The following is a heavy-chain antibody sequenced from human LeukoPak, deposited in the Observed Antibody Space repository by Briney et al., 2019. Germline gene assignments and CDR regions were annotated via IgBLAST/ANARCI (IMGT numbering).Heavy chain of an antibody. V-gene: IGHV3-7*01. Sequence: PGGSLRLSCAASGFTFSSYWMSWVRQAPGKGLEWVANIKQDGSEKYYVDSVKGRFTISRDNAKNSLYLQMNSLRAEDTAVYYCARAGSYYYTSHFDYWGQGTLVTVSS. CDR1: GFTFSSYW. CDR2: IKQDGSEK. J-gene: IGHJ4*02. CDR3: ARAGSYYYTSHFDY. D-gene: IGHD1-26*01.